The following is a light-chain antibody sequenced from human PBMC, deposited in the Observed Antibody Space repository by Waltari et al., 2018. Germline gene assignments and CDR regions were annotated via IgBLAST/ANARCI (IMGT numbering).Light chain of an antibody. V-gene: IGLV3-19*01. J-gene: IGLJ2*01. CDR3: SSRELSVHVV. CDR1: ILRTYY. CDR2: GKN. Sequence: SSDLTQDPAVSVALGQTVRITCQGDILRTYYGNWCRQKPGQPPELVIYGKNNRPSGFPDRFSASSSGNTASLIITGAQAEDEADYYCSSRELSVHVVFGCGTRLTVL.